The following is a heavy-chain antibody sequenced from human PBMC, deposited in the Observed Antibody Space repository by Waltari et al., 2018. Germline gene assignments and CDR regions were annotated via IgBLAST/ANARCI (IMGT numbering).Heavy chain of an antibody. CDR1: GGSFSGCY. CDR2: INHSGST. CDR3: ARARQVAAPGNLDY. V-gene: IGHV4-34*01. D-gene: IGHD2-15*01. Sequence: QVQLQQWGAGLLKPSETLSLTCAVYGGSFSGCYWSWIRQPPGKGLEWIGEINHSGSTNYNPSLKSRVTISVDTSKNQFSLKLSSVTAADTAVYYCARARQVAAPGNLDYWGQGTLVTVSS. J-gene: IGHJ4*02.